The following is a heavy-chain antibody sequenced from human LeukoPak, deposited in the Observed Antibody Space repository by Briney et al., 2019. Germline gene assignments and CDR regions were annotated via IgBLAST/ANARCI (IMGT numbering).Heavy chain of an antibody. CDR3: ARGLRLTYSSSLRNWFDP. J-gene: IGHJ5*02. CDR2: INHSGST. Sequence: SETLSLTCAVYGGSFSGYYWSWIRQPPGKGLEWIGEINHSGSTNYNPSLKSRVTISVDTSKNQFSLKLSSVTAADTAVYYCARGLRLTYSSSLRNWFDPWGQGTLVTVSS. D-gene: IGHD6-19*01. V-gene: IGHV4-34*01. CDR1: GGSFSGYY.